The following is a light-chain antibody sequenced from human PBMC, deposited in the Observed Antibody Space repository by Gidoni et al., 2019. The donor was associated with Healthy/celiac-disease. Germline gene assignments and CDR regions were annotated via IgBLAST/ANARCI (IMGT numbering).Light chain of an antibody. CDR3: QSYDSSLSGYVV. CDR1: SSNLGAGYD. V-gene: IGLV1-40*01. Sequence: QSVLTQPPSVSGAPGPRVTISCTGSSSNLGAGYDVHGYQQLPGTAPKLLIYGNSNRPSGVPDRFSGSKSGTSASLAITGLQAEDEADYYCQSYDSSLSGYVVFGGGTKLTVL. J-gene: IGLJ2*01. CDR2: GNS.